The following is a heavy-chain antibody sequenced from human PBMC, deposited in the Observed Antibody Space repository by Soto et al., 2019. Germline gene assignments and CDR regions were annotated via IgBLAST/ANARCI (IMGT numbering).Heavy chain of an antibody. J-gene: IGHJ4*02. CDR3: ARQSGYEID. V-gene: IGHV4-39*01. Sequence: PSETLSLTCTFSVGSISFSSYYWGWIRQPPGKGLEWIGSVYYSGSTYYNPSLKSRVTISVDTSKNQFSLKLSSVTAAEAAVFYCARQSGYEIDWAQGTLVTVPQ. CDR2: VYYSGST. CDR1: VGSISFSSYY. D-gene: IGHD5-12*01.